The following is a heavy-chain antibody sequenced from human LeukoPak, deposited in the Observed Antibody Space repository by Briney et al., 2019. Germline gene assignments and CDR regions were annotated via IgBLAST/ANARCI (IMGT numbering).Heavy chain of an antibody. J-gene: IGHJ3*02. CDR2: ISGSGGST. D-gene: IGHD2-15*01. CDR3: AKDPVVAATFDAFDI. V-gene: IGHV3-23*01. CDR1: GFTFSSYA. Sequence: GGSLRLSCAASGFTFSSYATSWVRQAPGKGLEWVSAISGSGGSTYYADSVKGRFTTSRDNSKNTLYLQMNSLRAEDTAVYYCAKDPVVAATFDAFDIWGQGTMVTVSS.